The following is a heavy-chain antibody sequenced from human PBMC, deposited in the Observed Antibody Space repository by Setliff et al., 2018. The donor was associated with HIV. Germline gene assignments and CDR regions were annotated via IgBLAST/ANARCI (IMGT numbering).Heavy chain of an antibody. D-gene: IGHD3-16*01. CDR3: ARPHHDYVWGSPFDY. Sequence: PSETLSLTCAVYGVSFSAYHWSWIRQPPGKGLEWIGEINHSGSTNYNPSLKSRVTISVDTSKNQFSLKLSSVTAADTAVYYCARPHHDYVWGSPFDYWGQGTLVTVS. CDR2: INHSGST. V-gene: IGHV4-34*01. J-gene: IGHJ4*02. CDR1: GVSFSAYH.